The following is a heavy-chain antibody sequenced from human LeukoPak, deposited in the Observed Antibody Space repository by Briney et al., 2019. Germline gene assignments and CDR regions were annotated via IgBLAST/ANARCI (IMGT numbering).Heavy chain of an antibody. D-gene: IGHD1-26*01. V-gene: IGHV3-30*02. Sequence: GGSLRLSCAASGFTFSSCDMHWVRQAPGKGLEWVAFIRYDGSNKFYADSVKGRFTISRDNSKNTLYLQMNSLRAEDTAVYYCAKGRGWEASYYYYYMDVWGKGTTVTISS. CDR2: IRYDGSNK. CDR3: AKGRGWEASYYYYYMDV. CDR1: GFTFSSCD. J-gene: IGHJ6*03.